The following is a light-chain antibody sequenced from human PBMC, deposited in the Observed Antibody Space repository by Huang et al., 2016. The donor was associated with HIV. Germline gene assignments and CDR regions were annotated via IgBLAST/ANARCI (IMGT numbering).Light chain of an antibody. CDR2: LSS. Sequence: IVMTQSPLSLPVTPGEPASISCGSSQSLLHTNGYSYVDWYLQKPGQSPQRLIYLSSNRTSGVPDRFIGGGSVLDFTLKISSVEAEDVGIYYCMQALQNPRTFGQGTRLEIK. J-gene: IGKJ5*01. CDR1: QSLLHTNGYSY. V-gene: IGKV2-28*01. CDR3: MQALQNPRT.